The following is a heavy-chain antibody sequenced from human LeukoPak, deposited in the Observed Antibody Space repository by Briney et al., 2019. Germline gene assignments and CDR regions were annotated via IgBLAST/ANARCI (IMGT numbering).Heavy chain of an antibody. CDR3: ARHGATCAGYEY. CDR2: IYTSGST. Sequence: PSETLSLACTVSGDSINNYYWNWIRQPAGKGLEWIGRIYTSGSTNYNPSLKSRITMSLDTSKNQFSLKLNSVTAADTAVYYCARHGATCAGYEYWGQGTLVTVSS. V-gene: IGHV4-4*07. J-gene: IGHJ4*02. CDR1: GDSINNYY. D-gene: IGHD4/OR15-4a*01.